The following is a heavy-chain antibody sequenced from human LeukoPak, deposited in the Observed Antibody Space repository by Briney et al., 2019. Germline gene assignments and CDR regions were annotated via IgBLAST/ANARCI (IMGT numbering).Heavy chain of an antibody. V-gene: IGHV3-30*02. J-gene: IGHJ5*02. D-gene: IGHD6-13*01. CDR2: IRYDGSNK. CDR1: GFTFSSYG. Sequence: GGSLRLSCAASGFTFSSYGMHWVRQAPGKGLEWVAFIRYDGSNKYYADSVKGRFTISRDNARNTLYLQMNSLRTEDTAVYYCVRDNLPFLYSSHWFDPWGQGTLVTVSS. CDR3: VRDNLPFLYSSHWFDP.